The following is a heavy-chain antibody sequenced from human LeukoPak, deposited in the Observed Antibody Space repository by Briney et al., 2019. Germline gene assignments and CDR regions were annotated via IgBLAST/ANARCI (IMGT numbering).Heavy chain of an antibody. CDR2: IVVGSGNT. V-gene: IGHV1-58*01. Sequence: ASVKVSCKASGFTFTSSAVQWVRQARGQRLEWIGWIVVGSGNTNYAQKFQERVTITRDMSTSTAYMELSSLRSEDTAVYYCAKFDRCSSNSCPPTPWGQGTLVTVSS. CDR3: AKFDRCSSNSCPPTP. CDR1: GFTFTSSA. J-gene: IGHJ1*01. D-gene: IGHD2-2*01.